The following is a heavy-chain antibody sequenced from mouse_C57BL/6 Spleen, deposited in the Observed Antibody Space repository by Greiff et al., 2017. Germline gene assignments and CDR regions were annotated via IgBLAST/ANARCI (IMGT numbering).Heavy chain of an antibody. V-gene: IGHV3-6*01. J-gene: IGHJ3*01. CDR2: ISYDGSN. CDR3: ARSITMQFAY. CDR1: GYSIPSGYY. D-gene: IGHD1-1*02. Sequence: VQLKESGPGLVKPSQSLSLTCSVTGYSIPSGYYWNWIRQFPANKLEWMGYISYDGSNNTNPSLRNRISITRDTSKNQFFLKLNSVTTEDTTTYYCARSITMQFAYWGQGTLVTGSA.